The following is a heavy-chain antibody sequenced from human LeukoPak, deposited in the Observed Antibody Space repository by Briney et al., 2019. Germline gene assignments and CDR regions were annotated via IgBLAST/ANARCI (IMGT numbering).Heavy chain of an antibody. CDR2: IYYSGST. D-gene: IGHD6-6*01. V-gene: IGHV4-39*01. CDR1: GGSISSSSDY. J-gene: IGHJ5*02. CDR3: ARRTGSSSSRWSDP. Sequence: SETLSLTCTVSGGSISSSSDYWGWIRQPPGKGLEWIANIYYSGSTFYNPSLKSRVTISVDTSKNQFSLKLSSVTAADTAVYYCARRTGSSSSRWSDPWGQGTLVTVSS.